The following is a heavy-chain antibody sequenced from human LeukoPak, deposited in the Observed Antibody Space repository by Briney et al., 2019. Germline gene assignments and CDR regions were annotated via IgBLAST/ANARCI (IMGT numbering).Heavy chain of an antibody. CDR1: GYTLTELS. CDR3: ATIRVHTYYYDSSGYYYFDY. J-gene: IGHJ4*02. D-gene: IGHD3-22*01. CDR2: FDPEDGET. Sequence: ASVKVSCKVSGYTLTELSMHWVRQAPGKGLEWMGGFDPEDGETIYTQKFQGRVTMTEDTSTDTAYMELSSLRSEDTAVYYCATIRVHTYYYDSSGYYYFDYWGQGTLVPVSS. V-gene: IGHV1-24*01.